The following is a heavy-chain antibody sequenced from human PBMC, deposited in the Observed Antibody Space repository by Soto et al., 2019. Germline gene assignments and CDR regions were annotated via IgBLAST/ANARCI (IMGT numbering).Heavy chain of an antibody. CDR2: INPATGAA. D-gene: IGHD3-3*01. V-gene: IGHV1-2*02. J-gene: IGHJ3*02. Sequence: QLHLVQSGAVVKKPGASVTVSCSASGYPVTAYCMHWVRQAPGRGLEWMGGINPATGAAKYTQTFQGRVTLTRDTSTSTVFMELSGLTSEDTAVFYCARGGGVGVAGSAAFDMWGQGTVVTVSS. CDR1: GYPVTAYC. CDR3: ARGGGVGVAGSAAFDM.